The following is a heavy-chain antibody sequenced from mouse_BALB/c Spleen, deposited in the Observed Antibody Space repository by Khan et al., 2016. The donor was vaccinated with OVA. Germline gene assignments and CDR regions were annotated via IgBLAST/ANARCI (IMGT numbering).Heavy chain of an antibody. CDR2: INPSNGYT. CDR1: GYTFTSYT. J-gene: IGHJ3*01. Sequence: QVQLKQSGAELARPGASVKMSCKASGYTFTSYTINWIKERPGQGLEWIGYINPSNGYTNYNQKFKDQATFTTDTSSTTAYLQLSSLTSDDSAAYDSVRDGASHSNDGCLAYWGQGTLVTVSA. D-gene: IGHD2-12*01. V-gene: IGHV1-4*01. CDR3: VRDGASHSNDGCLAY.